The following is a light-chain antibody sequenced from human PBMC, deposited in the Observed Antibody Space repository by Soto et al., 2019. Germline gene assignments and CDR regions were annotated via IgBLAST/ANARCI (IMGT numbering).Light chain of an antibody. CDR2: AAS. J-gene: IGKJ4*01. V-gene: IGKV1-12*01. Sequence: DIQMTQSPSSVSAFVGDRVTITCRASQGITSWLACYQQKPGKAPELLIYAASSLQSGVPSRFSGSGSGTDFTLNISSLQPADSATYYCQQSASFPLIFGGGTKVEIK. CDR1: QGITSW. CDR3: QQSASFPLI.